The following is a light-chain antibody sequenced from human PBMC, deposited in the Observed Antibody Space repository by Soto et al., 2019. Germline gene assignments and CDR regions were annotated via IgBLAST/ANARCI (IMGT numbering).Light chain of an antibody. CDR3: QQANSFPLT. Sequence: DIQMTQSPSSVSASVGDRVTITCRASQFIGTWLAWYQHKPGKAPKLLIYGASSLQSGVPSRFSGSESGTDFTLTISSLQPEEFATYYCQQANSFPLTFGGGTKVEIK. J-gene: IGKJ4*01. V-gene: IGKV1-12*01. CDR2: GAS. CDR1: QFIGTW.